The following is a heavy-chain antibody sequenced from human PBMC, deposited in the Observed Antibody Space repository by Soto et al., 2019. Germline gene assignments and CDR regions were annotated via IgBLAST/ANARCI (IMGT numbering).Heavy chain of an antibody. V-gene: IGHV4-4*02. CDR2: IYHSGST. CDR3: ARYCGGGSCYLGAFDI. CDR1: GVSINSANW. D-gene: IGHD2-15*01. Sequence: QMQLQESGPGLVKPSGTLSLTCTVSGVSINSANWWTWVRQSPGKGLEWIGEIYHSGSTNFNPSLKSRVTISVDNSKNQFYLELNSVTAADTAVYYCARYCGGGSCYLGAFDIWGQGTMVTVSS. J-gene: IGHJ3*02.